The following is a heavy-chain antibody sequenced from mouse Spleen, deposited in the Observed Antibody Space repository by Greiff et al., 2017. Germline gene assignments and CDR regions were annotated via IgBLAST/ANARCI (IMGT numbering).Heavy chain of an antibody. CDR2: ISYDGST. Sequence: EVHLVESGPGLVKPSQSLSLTCSVPGFSITSGYYWNWLRQFPGNKLEWMGYISYDGSTNYNPSLKNRISITRDTSKNQFFLKLNSVTTEDTATYYCARDRYDYVDYWGQGTTLTGSS. J-gene: IGHJ2*01. V-gene: IGHV3-6*01. CDR1: GFSITSGYY. CDR3: ARDRYDYVDY. D-gene: IGHD2-3*01.